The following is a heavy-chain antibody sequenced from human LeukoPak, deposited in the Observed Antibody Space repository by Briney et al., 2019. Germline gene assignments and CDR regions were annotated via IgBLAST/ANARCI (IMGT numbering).Heavy chain of an antibody. J-gene: IGHJ6*03. D-gene: IGHD6-13*01. V-gene: IGHV3-74*01. CDR2: IIAVVGNT. CDR1: GVTFSSYG. Sequence: GGSLRLSCVASGVTFSSYGMNWVRQDPRQGLVWVSRIIAVVGNTNYADTVRGRVTITRDNAKNTLYMQMNSLRAEDTAVYYCARELSSSSWYNGYYYYYMDVWGKGTTVTVSS. CDR3: ARELSSSSWYNGYYYYYMDV.